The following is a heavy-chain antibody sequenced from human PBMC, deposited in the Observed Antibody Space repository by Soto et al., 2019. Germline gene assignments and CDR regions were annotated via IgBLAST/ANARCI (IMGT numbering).Heavy chain of an antibody. J-gene: IGHJ6*02. CDR3: LGFNKGYGAWGYYYYGMDV. CDR2: IIPIFGRG. Sequence: SVKVSCKVSGDSFISYAISWVRQDPGQGHEWMGGIIPIFGRGNYEDSVKGRFTISRDNSKNTLYLQMNSLRAEDTAVYYCLGFNKGYGAWGYYYYGMDVWGQGTTVTVSS. D-gene: IGHD4-17*01. V-gene: IGHV1-69*05. CDR1: GDSFISYA.